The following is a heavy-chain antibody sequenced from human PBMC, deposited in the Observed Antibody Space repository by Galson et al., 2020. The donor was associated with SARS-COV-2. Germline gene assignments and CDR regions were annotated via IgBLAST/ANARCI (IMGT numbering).Heavy chain of an antibody. CDR3: ARQLGGGRWSFDL. D-gene: IGHD3-16*01. V-gene: IGHV4-39*01. CDR1: GDSISSTSYF. CDR2: ISYSRKT. J-gene: IGHJ2*01. Sequence: ASETLSLTCTVSGDSISSTSYFWGWIRQPPGKGLEWVGTISYSRKTYYNPSLKSRVTMSVDTSKNQFSLKLNSVTAADTAVFYCARQLGGGRWSFDLWGRGTRVTVSS.